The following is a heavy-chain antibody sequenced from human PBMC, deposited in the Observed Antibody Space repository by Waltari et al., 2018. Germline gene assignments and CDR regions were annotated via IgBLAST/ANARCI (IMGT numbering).Heavy chain of an antibody. CDR3: ARLDGSGSYYNEGGY. Sequence: QVQLQQWGAGLLKPSETLSLTCAVYGGSFSGYYWSWIRQPPGKGLEWIGEINHSGSTNYNPSLKSRVTISVDTSKNQFSLKLSSVTAADTAVYYCARLDGSGSYYNEGGYWGQGTLVTVSS. D-gene: IGHD3-10*01. J-gene: IGHJ4*02. CDR1: GGSFSGYY. V-gene: IGHV4-34*01. CDR2: INHSGST.